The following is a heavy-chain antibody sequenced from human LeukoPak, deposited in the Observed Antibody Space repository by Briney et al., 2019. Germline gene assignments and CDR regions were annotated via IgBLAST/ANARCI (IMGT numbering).Heavy chain of an antibody. V-gene: IGHV3-23*01. CDR2: ISGSGGST. CDR1: GFTFSSYA. CDR3: AKGPFQSIAVAGTHLGY. D-gene: IGHD6-19*01. J-gene: IGHJ4*02. Sequence: PGGSLRLSCAASGFTFSSYAMSWVRQAPGKGLEWVSAISGSGGSTYYADSVKGRFTISRDNSKNTLYLQMNSLRAEDTAVYYCAKGPFQSIAVAGTHLGYWGQGTLVTVSS.